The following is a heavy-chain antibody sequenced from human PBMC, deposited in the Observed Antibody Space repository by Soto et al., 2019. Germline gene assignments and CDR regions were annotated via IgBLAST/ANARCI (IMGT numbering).Heavy chain of an antibody. CDR3: ARDVFSGTWTTEEDV. J-gene: IGHJ6*02. CDR2: ISGSSSTI. V-gene: IGHV3-48*01. CDR1: GFPFIRYS. D-gene: IGHD5-12*01. Sequence: GGSLRLSCAVSGFPFIRYSMNWVRQAPGKGLEWIAYISGSSSTIKYADSVKGRFTISRDNAKNLLYLQMNSLRAEDTGVYFCARDVFSGTWTTEEDVWGQGTTVTVSS.